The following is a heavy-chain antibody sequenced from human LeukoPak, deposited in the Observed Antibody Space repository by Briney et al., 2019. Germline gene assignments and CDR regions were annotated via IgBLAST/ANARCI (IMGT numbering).Heavy chain of an antibody. CDR1: GFTFSSYG. D-gene: IGHD3-22*01. CDR2: ISGSGGST. CDR3: AKDHDDSSGYYYQPDAFDI. V-gene: IGHV3-23*01. J-gene: IGHJ3*02. Sequence: GGTLRLSCAASGFTFSSYGMSWVRQAPGKGLEWVSAISGSGGSTYYADSVKGRFTISRDNSKNTLYLQMNSLRAEDTAVYYCAKDHDDSSGYYYQPDAFDIWGQGTMVTVSS.